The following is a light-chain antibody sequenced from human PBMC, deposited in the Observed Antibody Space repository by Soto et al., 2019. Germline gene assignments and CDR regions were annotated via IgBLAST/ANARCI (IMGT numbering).Light chain of an antibody. CDR2: GAS. CDR1: QSVSSSY. J-gene: IGKJ5*01. CDR3: QQYGSSVT. Sequence: EIVLTQSPGTLSLSPGERATLSCRASQSVSSSYLAWYQQKPGQAPRLRIYGASSRATGIPDRFSGSGSGTEFTLTISRLEPEDFAVYYCQQYGSSVTFGQGTRLEIK. V-gene: IGKV3-20*01.